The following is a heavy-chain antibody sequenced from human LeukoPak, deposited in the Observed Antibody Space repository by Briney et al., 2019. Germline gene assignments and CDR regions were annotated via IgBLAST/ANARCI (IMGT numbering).Heavy chain of an antibody. CDR1: GFTYRTYW. V-gene: IGHV3-7*01. Sequence: GGSLRLSCAASGFTYRTYWLAWVRQAPGKGLEWVANIKQDGSEKYYVDSVKGRFTISRDNSKNSLNLQMNSLRVDDTAVYYCVHGDHGLGYWGQGTLVTVSA. D-gene: IGHD4-17*01. CDR3: VHGDHGLGY. CDR2: IKQDGSEK. J-gene: IGHJ4*02.